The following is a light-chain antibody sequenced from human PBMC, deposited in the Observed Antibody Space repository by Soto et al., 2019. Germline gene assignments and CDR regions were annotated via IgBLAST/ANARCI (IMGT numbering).Light chain of an antibody. CDR3: ASYASSTAVV. Sequence: QPALTQPASVSGSPGQSITISCTGTSSDVGGFDYVSWYQQHPGEAPKLMISEVSNRPSGVSSRFSGSKSANTASLTISGLQAEDEAYYDCASYASSTAVVFGGGTKLPVL. CDR1: SSDVGGFDY. CDR2: EVS. V-gene: IGLV2-14*01. J-gene: IGLJ2*01.